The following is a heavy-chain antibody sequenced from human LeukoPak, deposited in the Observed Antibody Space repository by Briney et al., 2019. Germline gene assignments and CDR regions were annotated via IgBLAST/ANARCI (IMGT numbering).Heavy chain of an antibody. D-gene: IGHD1-1*01. J-gene: IGHJ4*02. Sequence: PGGSLRLSCAASGFAFNNYAMTWVRQAPVKGLEWVSAIGDNGGDTKYADSVKGRFTISRDNSKNTLYLQMNSLRVEDTAIYYCGKDWKVDYWGQGTLVTVSS. CDR2: IGDNGGDT. V-gene: IGHV3-23*01. CDR3: GKDWKVDY. CDR1: GFAFNNYA.